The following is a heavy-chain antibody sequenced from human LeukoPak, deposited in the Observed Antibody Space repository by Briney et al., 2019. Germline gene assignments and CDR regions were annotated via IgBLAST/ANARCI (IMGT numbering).Heavy chain of an antibody. D-gene: IGHD4-17*01. J-gene: IGHJ4*02. Sequence: GGSLRLSCAASGFTFSSYSMNWVRQAPGKGLEWVSSISSSSSYIYYADSVKGRFTITRDNAKNSLYLQMNSLRAEDTAVYYCARVRARGYGDYALDYWGQGTLVTVPS. CDR3: ARVRARGYGDYALDY. V-gene: IGHV3-21*01. CDR1: GFTFSSYS. CDR2: ISSSSSYI.